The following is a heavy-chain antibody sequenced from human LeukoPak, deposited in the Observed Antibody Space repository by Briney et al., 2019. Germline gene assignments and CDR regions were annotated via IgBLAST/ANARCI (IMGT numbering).Heavy chain of an antibody. CDR1: GGSISSYY. D-gene: IGHD5-24*01. V-gene: IGHV4-59*06. CDR2: IYYSGST. CDR3: ARVEAATTNPRFDY. J-gene: IGHJ4*02. Sequence: PSETLSLTCTVSGGSISSYYWSWIRQHPGKGLEWIGYIYYSGSTYYNPSLKSRVTISVDTSMNQFSLEVNSVTAADMAVYYCARVEAATTNPRFDYWGQGTLVTVSS.